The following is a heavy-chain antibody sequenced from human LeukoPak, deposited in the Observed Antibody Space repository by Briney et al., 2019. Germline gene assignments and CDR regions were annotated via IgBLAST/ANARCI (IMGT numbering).Heavy chain of an antibody. J-gene: IGHJ4*02. V-gene: IGHV1-18*01. Sequence: ASVKVSCKASGYTFTSYGISWVRQAPGQGLEWMGWISAYNGNTNYAQKLQGRVTMTTDTSTSTAYMELRSLRSDDAAVYYCARERSGNYRFDYWGQGTLVTVSS. CDR1: GYTFTSYG. CDR2: ISAYNGNT. CDR3: ARERSGNYRFDY. D-gene: IGHD1-26*01.